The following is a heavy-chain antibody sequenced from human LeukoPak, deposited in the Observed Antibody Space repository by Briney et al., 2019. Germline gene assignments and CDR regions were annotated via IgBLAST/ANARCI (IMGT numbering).Heavy chain of an antibody. CDR1: GFTFSNYW. J-gene: IGHJ6*02. Sequence: GGSLRLSCVFSGFTFSNYWMSWVRQAPRKGLEWVANIKQDGSEKDYVDSVKGRFTISRDNAKNSLYLQMNSLRAEDTAVYYCAKYCGGDCYGMDVWGQGTTVTVSS. CDR3: AKYCGGDCYGMDV. CDR2: IKQDGSEK. D-gene: IGHD2-21*01. V-gene: IGHV3-7*01.